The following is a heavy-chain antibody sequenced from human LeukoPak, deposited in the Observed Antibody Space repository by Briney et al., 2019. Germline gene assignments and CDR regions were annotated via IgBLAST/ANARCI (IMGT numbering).Heavy chain of an antibody. CDR2: IDSDGSYT. D-gene: IGHD3-10*01. Sequence: PGGSLSLSCAASGFTFSSYCKHWVRQAPGKGLVWVSRIDSDGSYTSYADSVKGRFTISRDNAKNTQYLQMNSLRAEDTAVYYCARGGYYVSRSWDYWGQGTLVTVSS. CDR3: ARGGYYVSRSWDY. J-gene: IGHJ4*02. CDR1: GFTFSSYC. V-gene: IGHV3-74*01.